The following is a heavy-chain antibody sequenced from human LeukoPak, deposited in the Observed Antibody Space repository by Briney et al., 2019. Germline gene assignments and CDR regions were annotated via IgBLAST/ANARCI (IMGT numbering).Heavy chain of an antibody. D-gene: IGHD3-10*01. J-gene: IGHJ5*02. CDR2: IYTSGST. CDR1: GGSISSYY. CDR3: ARDRGMVRGVRRYNWFDP. Sequence: PSETLSLTCTVSGGSISSYYWSWIRQPAGKGLEWIGRIYTSGSTNYNPSLKSRVTISVDTSKNQFSLKLSSVTAADTAVYYCARDRGMVRGVRRYNWFDPWGQGTLVTVSS. V-gene: IGHV4-4*07.